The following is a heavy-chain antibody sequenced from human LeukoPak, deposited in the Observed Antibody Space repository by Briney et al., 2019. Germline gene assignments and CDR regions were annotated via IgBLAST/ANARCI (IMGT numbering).Heavy chain of an antibody. CDR1: GFIVSSNY. J-gene: IGHJ4*02. CDR3: AKESGKFDY. CDR2: IYTGGNT. Sequence: GGSLRLSCAASGFIVSSNYMNWVRQAPGKGLEWVSVIYTGGNTYYADSVKGRFTISRDNSKNSLYLQMNSLRSEDTAMYYCAKESGKFDYWGQGTLVAVSS. V-gene: IGHV3-53*05.